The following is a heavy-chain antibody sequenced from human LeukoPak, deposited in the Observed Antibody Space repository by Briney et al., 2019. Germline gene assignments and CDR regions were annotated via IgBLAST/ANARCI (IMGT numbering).Heavy chain of an antibody. D-gene: IGHD3-22*01. V-gene: IGHV3-30*18. CDR3: AKEVTMIVVVIGAFDI. Sequence: GGSLRLSCAASGFTFSSYGMHWVRQAPGKGLEWVAVISYDGSNKYYADSVKGRFTISRDNSKNTLYLHMNSLRAEDTAVYYCAKEVTMIVVVIGAFDIWGQGTMVTVSS. CDR1: GFTFSSYG. CDR2: ISYDGSNK. J-gene: IGHJ3*02.